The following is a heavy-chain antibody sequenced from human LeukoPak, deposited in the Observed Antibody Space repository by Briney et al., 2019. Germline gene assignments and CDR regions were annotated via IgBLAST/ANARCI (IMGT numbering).Heavy chain of an antibody. Sequence: SETLSLTCTVSGGSISSGRYYWSWIRQPAGKGLEWSGRIYTGGSANYNPSLNSRVTISVDRSKNQFSLKLSSVTAADTAVYYCARDRSSSWRTRPYHYMDVWGKGTTVTSSS. CDR3: ARDRSSSWRTRPYHYMDV. V-gene: IGHV4-61*02. D-gene: IGHD6-13*01. J-gene: IGHJ6*03. CDR2: IYTGGSA. CDR1: GGSISSGRYY.